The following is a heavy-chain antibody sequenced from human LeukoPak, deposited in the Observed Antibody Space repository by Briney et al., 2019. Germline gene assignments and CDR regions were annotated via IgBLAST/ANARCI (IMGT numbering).Heavy chain of an antibody. Sequence: PSETLSLTCTVSGGSISSSSYYWGWIRQPPGKGLEWIGSIYYSGSTYYNPSLKSRVTISVDTSKNQFSLKLSSVTAADTAVYYCARESSSRYRDFDYWGQGTLVTVSS. CDR1: GGSISSSSYY. CDR2: IYYSGST. CDR3: ARESSSRYRDFDY. J-gene: IGHJ4*02. V-gene: IGHV4-39*02. D-gene: IGHD6-13*01.